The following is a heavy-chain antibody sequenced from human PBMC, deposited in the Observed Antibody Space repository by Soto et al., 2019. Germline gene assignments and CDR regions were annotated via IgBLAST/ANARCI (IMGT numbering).Heavy chain of an antibody. V-gene: IGHV3-33*01. CDR3: ASSPGDPRDNWFDP. J-gene: IGHJ5*02. CDR1: GFTFSSYG. Sequence: GGSLRLSCAASGFTFSSYGMHWVRQAPGKGLEWVAVIWHDGSNKYYADSVKGRFTISRDNSKNTLYLQMNSLRAEDTAVYYCASSPGDPRDNWFDPWGQGTLVTVSS. CDR2: IWHDGSNK.